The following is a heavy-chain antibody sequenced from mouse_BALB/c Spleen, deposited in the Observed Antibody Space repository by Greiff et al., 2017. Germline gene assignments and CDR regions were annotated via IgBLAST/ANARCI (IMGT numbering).Heavy chain of an antibody. Sequence: EVHLVESGGGLVQPGGSLKLSCAASGFTFSSYGMSWVRQTPDKRLELVATINSNGGSTYYPDSVKGRFTISRDNAKNTLYLQMSSLKSEDTAMYYCARDGSSPYYAMDYWGQGTSVTVSS. CDR2: INSNGGST. CDR1: GFTFSSYG. CDR3: ARDGSSPYYAMDY. V-gene: IGHV5-6-3*01. D-gene: IGHD1-1*01. J-gene: IGHJ4*01.